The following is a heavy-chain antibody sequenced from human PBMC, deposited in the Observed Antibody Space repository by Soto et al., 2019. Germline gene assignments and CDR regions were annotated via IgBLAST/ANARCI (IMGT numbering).Heavy chain of an antibody. CDR1: GFIFTNYA. Sequence: GEFPRLACAASGFIFTNYAMNWVGQDPGKRLKWDSIIVGRDNSAYYADSLQGQFTITKDNSKNTLSIQMSSLTADDTAIYYCVREGRGSFDFWGRGTMVTVAS. CDR2: IVGRDNSA. J-gene: IGHJ3*01. V-gene: IGHV3-23*01. D-gene: IGHD5-12*01. CDR3: VREGRGSFDF.